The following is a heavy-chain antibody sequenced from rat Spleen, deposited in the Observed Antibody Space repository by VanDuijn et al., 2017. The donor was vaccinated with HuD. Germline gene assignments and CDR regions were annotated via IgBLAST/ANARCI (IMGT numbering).Heavy chain of an antibody. V-gene: IGHV2-4*01. CDR2: IWSDGST. CDR1: GFSLSSYG. D-gene: IGHD1-6*01. Sequence: QVQLKESGPGLVQPSQTLSLTCTVSGFSLSSYGVIWVRQPPGTGLEWMGAIWSDGSTAYNSLLKSRLSISRDTSKSQVFLKMNSLQTEDTGTYYCARGRYTTDYYYPNWFAYWGPGTLVTVSS. CDR3: ARGRYTTDYYYPNWFAY. J-gene: IGHJ3*01.